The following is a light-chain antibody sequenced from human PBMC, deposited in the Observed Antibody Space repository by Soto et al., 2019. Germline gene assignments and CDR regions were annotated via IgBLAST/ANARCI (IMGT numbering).Light chain of an antibody. V-gene: IGKV3-11*01. CDR2: DAS. CDR3: QQYGSSPLT. CDR1: QSVSSY. J-gene: IGKJ4*01. Sequence: EIVLTQSPATLSLSPGERATLSCRASQSVSSYLAWYQQKPGQAPRLLIYDASNRATGIPARCSGSGSGTDFTLTISSLEPEDCAVYYCQQYGSSPLTFGGGTKVDIK.